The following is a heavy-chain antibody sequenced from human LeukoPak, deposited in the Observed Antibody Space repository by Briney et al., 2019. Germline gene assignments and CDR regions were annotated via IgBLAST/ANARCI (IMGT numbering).Heavy chain of an antibody. J-gene: IGHJ4*02. D-gene: IGHD6-13*01. V-gene: IGHV4-30-2*01. CDR1: GGSISSGGYY. CDR2: TYHSGST. Sequence: PSQTLSLTCTVSGGSISSGGYYWSWIRQPPGKGLEWIGYTYHSGSTYYNPSLKSRVTISVDRSKNQFSLKLSSVTAADTAVYYCARDPLAAAGPGEIDYWGQGTLVTVSS. CDR3: ARDPLAAAGPGEIDY.